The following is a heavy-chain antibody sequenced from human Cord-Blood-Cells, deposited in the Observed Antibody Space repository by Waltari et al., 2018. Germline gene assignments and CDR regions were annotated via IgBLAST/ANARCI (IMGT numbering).Heavy chain of an antibody. Sequence: EVQLVESGGGLVQPGGSLRLSCAASGFTFSSYWISWVRQAPGKGLEWVAKIKQDGSGKYYVDSVKGRFTISRDNAQNSLYLQMNSLRAEDTAVYYCARDYSQLGDAFDIWGQGTMVTVSS. D-gene: IGHD6-13*01. CDR2: IKQDGSGK. V-gene: IGHV3-7*01. J-gene: IGHJ3*02. CDR1: GFTFSSYW. CDR3: ARDYSQLGDAFDI.